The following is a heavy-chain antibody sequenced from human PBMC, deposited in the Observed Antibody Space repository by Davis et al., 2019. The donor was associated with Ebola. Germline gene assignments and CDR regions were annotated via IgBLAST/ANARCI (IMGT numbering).Heavy chain of an antibody. V-gene: IGHV5-51*01. J-gene: IGHJ6*02. CDR2: IYPDDSDT. CDR1: GYRFTKYW. Sequence: GESLKISCKGSGYRFTKYWIGWVRQMPGKGLEWMGIIYPDDSDTRYSPSFQGQVTFSADKSISTAYLQWSSLKASDTAMYYCARGAAGHFYYYYGMDVWGQGTTVTVSS. D-gene: IGHD6-19*01. CDR3: ARGAAGHFYYYYGMDV.